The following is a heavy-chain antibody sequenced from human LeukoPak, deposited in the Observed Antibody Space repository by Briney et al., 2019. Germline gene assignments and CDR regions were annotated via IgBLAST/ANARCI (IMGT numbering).Heavy chain of an antibody. D-gene: IGHD4-17*01. J-gene: IGHJ6*03. Sequence: GGSLRLSCAASGFTFSSYWMHWVRQAPGKGLVWVSRINSDGSSTTYADSVKGRFTISRDNAKNTLYLQMNSLRAEDTAVYYCTRRVYGDYSYYYYMDVWGKGTTVTVSS. CDR3: TRRVYGDYSYYYYMDV. V-gene: IGHV3-74*01. CDR1: GFTFSSYW. CDR2: INSDGSST.